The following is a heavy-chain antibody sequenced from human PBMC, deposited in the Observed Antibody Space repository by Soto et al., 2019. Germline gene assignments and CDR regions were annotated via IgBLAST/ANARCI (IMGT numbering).Heavy chain of an antibody. J-gene: IGHJ6*03. CDR2: ISPSSAVI. Sequence: GGSLRLSCAASGFTFSSYSMSWVRQAPGKGLEWVSYISPSSAVIYYADSAKGRFTISRDNANNSLYLQMNSLRAEDTAVYFCARTRTGSYQYMDVWGKGTTVTVSS. D-gene: IGHD7-27*01. CDR1: GFTFSSYS. V-gene: IGHV3-48*01. CDR3: ARTRTGSYQYMDV.